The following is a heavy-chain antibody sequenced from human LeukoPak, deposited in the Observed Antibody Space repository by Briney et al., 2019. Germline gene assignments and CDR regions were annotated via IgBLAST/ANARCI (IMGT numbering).Heavy chain of an antibody. V-gene: IGHV3-23*01. CDR2: ISGSAIST. D-gene: IGHD1-26*01. Sequence: GSLRLSFSASGFTFNTYAMSWVRQAPGKGLEWVSGISGSAISTYYADSVKGRFTISRDNPTNTVHLQINSLRAEDTAIYYCAKYEVGVTKFLASWGQGTLVTVSS. J-gene: IGHJ4*02. CDR3: AKYEVGVTKFLAS. CDR1: GFTFNTYA.